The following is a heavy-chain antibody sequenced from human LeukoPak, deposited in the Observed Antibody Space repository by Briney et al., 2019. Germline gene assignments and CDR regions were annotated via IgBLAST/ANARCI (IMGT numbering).Heavy chain of an antibody. V-gene: IGHV4-59*01. Sequence: SETLSLTCTVSGGSISSYYWSWIRQPPGKGLEWIGYIYYSGSTNYNPSLKSRVTISVDTSKNQFSLKLSSVAAADAALYYCVRVKYYDCWSGNNWFDPWGQGTLVTVSS. CDR3: VRVKYYDCWSGNNWFDP. J-gene: IGHJ5*02. D-gene: IGHD3-3*01. CDR2: IYYSGST. CDR1: GGSISSYY.